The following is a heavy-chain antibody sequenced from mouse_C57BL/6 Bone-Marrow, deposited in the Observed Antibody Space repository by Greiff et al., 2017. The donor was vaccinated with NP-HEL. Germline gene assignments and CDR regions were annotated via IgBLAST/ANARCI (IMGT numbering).Heavy chain of an antibody. CDR1: GYTFTDYE. Sequence: QVQLQQSGAELVRPGASVTLSCKASGYTFTDYEMHWVKQTPVHGLEWIGAIDPETGGTAYNQKFKGKAILTVDKSSSTAYMELRSLTSEDSAVYYCTRYAMDYWGQGIFVIVSS. J-gene: IGHJ4*01. CDR3: TRYAMDY. V-gene: IGHV1-15*01. CDR2: IDPETGGT.